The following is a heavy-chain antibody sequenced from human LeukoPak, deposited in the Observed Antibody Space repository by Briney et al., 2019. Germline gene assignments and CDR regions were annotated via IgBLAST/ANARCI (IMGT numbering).Heavy chain of an antibody. J-gene: IGHJ6*03. Sequence: ASVKVSCKASGYTFTSYGISWVRQAPGQGLEWMGWISAYNGNTNYAQKFQGRVTITADESTSTAYMELSSLRSEDTAVYYCARSPAAISVSYYYYMDVWGKGTTVTVSS. CDR2: ISAYNGNT. V-gene: IGHV1-18*01. CDR1: GYTFTSYG. CDR3: ARSPAAISVSYYYYMDV. D-gene: IGHD2-2*02.